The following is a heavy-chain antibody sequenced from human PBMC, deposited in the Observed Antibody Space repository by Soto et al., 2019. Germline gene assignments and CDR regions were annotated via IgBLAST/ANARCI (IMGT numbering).Heavy chain of an antibody. CDR3: ARLQYDSSGYYDAFDI. Sequence: PGGSLRLSCAASGFTFSTHGMNWVRQAPGKGLEWLSSISSSGSYIYQPDSMKGRFTISRDNAKHSLYLQMNSLRAEDTAVYYCARLQYDSSGYYDAFDIWGQGTVVTVSS. V-gene: IGHV3-21*01. D-gene: IGHD3-22*01. J-gene: IGHJ3*02. CDR2: ISSSGSYI. CDR1: GFTFSTHG.